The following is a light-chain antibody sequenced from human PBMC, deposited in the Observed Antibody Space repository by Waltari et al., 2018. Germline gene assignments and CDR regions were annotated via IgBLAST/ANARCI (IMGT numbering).Light chain of an antibody. CDR3: HQYHTSPLT. Sequence: DIVLTQSPGTLPLSPEERATLSSTASPIITSSSIGWYQQKPGQAPRLLIYHASNRATGIPDRFTGSGSGTEFTLTISRLEPEDFVVYYCHQYHTSPLTFGGGTKVEIK. J-gene: IGKJ4*01. CDR1: PIITSSS. CDR2: HAS. V-gene: IGKV3-20*01.